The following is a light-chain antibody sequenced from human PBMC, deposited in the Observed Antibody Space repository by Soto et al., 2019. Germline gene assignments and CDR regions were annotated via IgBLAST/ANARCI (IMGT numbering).Light chain of an antibody. CDR1: QSIRHY. CDR3: QHHNSYSQT. J-gene: IGKJ1*01. CDR2: GAS. Sequence: DIQMTQSPPTLSASVGDRVTITCRASQSIRHYLAWYQQMPGKAPKLLIYGASTVHSGVPSRFSSSGSGTGFTLTISSVQPDDFGAYFCQHHNSYSQTFGQGTKVEIK. V-gene: IGKV1-5*01.